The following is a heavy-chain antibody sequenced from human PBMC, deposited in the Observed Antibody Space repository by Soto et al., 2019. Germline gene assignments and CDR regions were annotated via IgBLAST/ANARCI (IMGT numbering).Heavy chain of an antibody. J-gene: IGHJ4*02. V-gene: IGHV4-4*07. CDR1: GGSISSYY. D-gene: IGHD6-13*01. CDR3: ASGSGWYNFDY. Sequence: PSEPLSLPCTVSGGSISSYYWSWIRQPAGKGLEWIGRISSGSTNYNPSLKSRVTMSLDTSKNQFSLKLSSVTAADTAVYYCASGSGWYNFDYWGQGTLVTVSS. CDR2: ISSGST.